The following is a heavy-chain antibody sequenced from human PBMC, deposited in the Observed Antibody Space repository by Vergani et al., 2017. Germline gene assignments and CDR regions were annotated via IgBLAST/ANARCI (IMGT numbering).Heavy chain of an antibody. CDR2: IIPILGIA. D-gene: IGHD3-10*01. Sequence: QVQLVQSGAEVKKPGSSVKVSCKASGGTFSSYAISWVRQAPVQGLEWMGRIIPILGIANYAQKFPGRVTITEDKSTSTAYMELSSLRSEDAAVYYFASWNGSGSKYGGGXFDYWGQGTLVTVSS. CDR1: GGTFSSYA. V-gene: IGHV1-69*04. CDR3: ASWNGSGSKYGGGXFDY. J-gene: IGHJ4*02.